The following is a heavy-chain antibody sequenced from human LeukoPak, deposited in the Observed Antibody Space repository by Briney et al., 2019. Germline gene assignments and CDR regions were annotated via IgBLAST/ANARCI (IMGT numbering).Heavy chain of an antibody. D-gene: IGHD2-21*02. CDR3: ATDRDNSDWQKRFDS. CDR2: INQDASEI. CDR1: GFTFSTYW. V-gene: IGHV3-7*01. J-gene: IGHJ4*02. Sequence: PGGSLRLSCAASGFTFSTYWMNWYRQAPGKGLEWVGNINQDASEINYVDSVRGRFTISRDNAKNSLLLQMNSLRSEDTAVYYCATDRDNSDWQKRFDSWGQGTLVTVSS.